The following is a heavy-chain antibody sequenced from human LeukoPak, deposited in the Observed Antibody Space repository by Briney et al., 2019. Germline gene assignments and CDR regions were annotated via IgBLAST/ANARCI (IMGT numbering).Heavy chain of an antibody. Sequence: GGSLRLSCAASGFSFSSYSMNWVRQAPGKGLEWVSSISTSSSYIYYADSVKGRFTISRDNAKKSLYLQMNSLRADDTAVYYCARGASVVAGNDNAFDIWGQGTMVTVSS. CDR1: GFSFSSYS. CDR3: ARGASVVAGNDNAFDI. D-gene: IGHD6-19*01. CDR2: ISTSSSYI. J-gene: IGHJ3*02. V-gene: IGHV3-21*01.